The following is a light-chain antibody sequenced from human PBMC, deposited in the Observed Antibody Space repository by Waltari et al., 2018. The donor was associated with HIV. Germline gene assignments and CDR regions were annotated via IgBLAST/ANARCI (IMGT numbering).Light chain of an antibody. CDR2: GNS. V-gene: IGLV1-40*01. CDR1: SSNIGAGYD. J-gene: IGLJ3*02. CDR3: QSYDSSLSGWV. Sequence: QSVLTQPPSVSGAPGQRVTISCTGSSSNIGAGYDVHWSQQLPGTAPEPLIYGNSNRPSGVPDRFSGSKSGTSASLAITGLQAEDEADYYCQSYDSSLSGWVFGGGTKLTVL.